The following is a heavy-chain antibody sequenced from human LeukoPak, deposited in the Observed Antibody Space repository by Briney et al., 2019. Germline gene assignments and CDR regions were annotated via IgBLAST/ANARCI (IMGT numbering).Heavy chain of an antibody. CDR3: AKIAYGANFFDY. CDR2: INPNSGGT. D-gene: IGHD4/OR15-4a*01. J-gene: IGHJ4*02. Sequence: ASVKVSCKASGYTFTGYHMHWVRQAPGQGLEWMGWINPNSGGTNYAQKLQGRVTMTTDTSTSTVYMELRSLRSDDTAVYYCAKIAYGANFFDYWGQGTLVTVSS. V-gene: IGHV1-2*02. CDR1: GYTFTGYH.